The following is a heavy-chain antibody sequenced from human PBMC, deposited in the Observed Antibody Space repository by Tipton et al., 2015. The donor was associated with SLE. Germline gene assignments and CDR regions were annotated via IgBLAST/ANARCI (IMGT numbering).Heavy chain of an antibody. CDR1: GFTFSSYS. J-gene: IGHJ4*02. Sequence: GSLRLSCAASGFTFSSYSMNWVRQAPGKGLEWVSSISSSSSYIYYADSVKGRFTISRDNSKNTLYLQMNSLRAEDTAVYYCAKDQGIWDSSSWYGDYWGQGTLVTVSS. D-gene: IGHD6-13*01. CDR3: AKDQGIWDSSSWYGDY. CDR2: ISSSSSYI. V-gene: IGHV3-21*04.